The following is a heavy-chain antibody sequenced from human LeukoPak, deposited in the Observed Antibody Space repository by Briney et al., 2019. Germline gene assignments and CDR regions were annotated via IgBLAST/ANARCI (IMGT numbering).Heavy chain of an antibody. V-gene: IGHV3-7*01. J-gene: IGHJ3*02. CDR2: IKQDGSEK. CDR1: GFTFSSYW. CDR3: ARVGGDYLRRAFDI. D-gene: IGHD4-17*01. Sequence: GGSLRLSCAASGFTFSSYWMSWVRQAPGKGLEWVANIKQDGSEKYYVDSVKGRFTISRDNAKNSLYLQMNSLRAEDTAVYYCARVGGDYLRRAFDIWGQGTMVTVSS.